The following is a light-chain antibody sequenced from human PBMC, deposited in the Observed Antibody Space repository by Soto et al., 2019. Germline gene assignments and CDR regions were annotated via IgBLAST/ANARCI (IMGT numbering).Light chain of an antibody. CDR2: DVT. CDR3: CSYAGSHTCV. Sequence: QSALTQPRSVSGSPGQSVTISCTGTSSDVGAYNFVFWYQQHPGKAPQFMIYDVTRRPSGVPDIFFGFKSGNTSSLTISGLQAEDEAYYYFCSYAGSHTCVFGGVTELTVL. CDR1: SSDVGAYNF. J-gene: IGLJ3*02. V-gene: IGLV2-11*01.